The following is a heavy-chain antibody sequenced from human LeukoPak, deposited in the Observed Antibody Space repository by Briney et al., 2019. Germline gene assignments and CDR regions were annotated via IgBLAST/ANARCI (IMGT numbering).Heavy chain of an antibody. D-gene: IGHD3-22*01. J-gene: IGHJ3*02. CDR3: ARSFNDSSGPYAFDI. CDR2: IYYSGST. Sequence: PSETLSLTCTVSGGSISSTSYYWGWIRQPPGKGLEWIGSIYYSGSTYYNPSLKSRVTISVDTSKNQFSLKLSSVTAADTAVYYCARSFNDSSGPYAFDIWGQGTMVTVSS. V-gene: IGHV4-39*07. CDR1: GGSISSTSYY.